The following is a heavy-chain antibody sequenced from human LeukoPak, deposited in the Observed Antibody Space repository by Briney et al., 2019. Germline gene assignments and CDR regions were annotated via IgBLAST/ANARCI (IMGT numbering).Heavy chain of an antibody. CDR3: AREAGTIEGPPKRGRNWFDP. J-gene: IGHJ5*02. V-gene: IGHV1-69*05. Sequence: SVKVSCKASGCTFSSYAISWVRQAPGQGLEWMGGIIPIFGTANYAQKFQGRVTITTDESTSTAYMELSSLRSEDTAVYYCAREAGTIEGPPKRGRNWFDPWGQGTLVTVSS. CDR2: IIPIFGTA. D-gene: IGHD1-7*01. CDR1: GCTFSSYA.